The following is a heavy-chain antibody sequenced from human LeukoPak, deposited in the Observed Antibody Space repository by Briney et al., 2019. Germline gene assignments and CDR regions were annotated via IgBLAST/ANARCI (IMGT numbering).Heavy chain of an antibody. CDR1: GYTFTSYA. D-gene: IGHD6-19*01. CDR2: INAGNGNT. Sequence: APVKVSCKASGYTFTSYAMHWVRQAPGQRLEWMGWINAGNGNTKYSQKFQGRVTITRDTSASTAYMELSSLRSEDTAVYYCARDLKQFGGWFDYWGQGTLVTVSS. CDR3: ARDLKQFGGWFDY. J-gene: IGHJ4*02. V-gene: IGHV1-3*01.